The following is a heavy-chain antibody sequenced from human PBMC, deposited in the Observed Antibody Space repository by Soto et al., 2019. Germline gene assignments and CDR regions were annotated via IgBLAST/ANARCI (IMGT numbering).Heavy chain of an antibody. D-gene: IGHD3-3*01. J-gene: IGHJ6*02. CDR2: IYYSGST. CDR3: TGRLGHYTRYTYYHGRDV. CDR1: GGSISSSSYY. V-gene: IGHV4-39*01. Sequence: SETLSLTCTVSGGSISSSSYYWGWIRQPPGKGLEWIGSIYYSGSTYYNPSLKSRVTISVDTSKNQFSLKLSSVTAADTAVYYCTGRLGHYTRYTYYHGRDVFGRVNT.